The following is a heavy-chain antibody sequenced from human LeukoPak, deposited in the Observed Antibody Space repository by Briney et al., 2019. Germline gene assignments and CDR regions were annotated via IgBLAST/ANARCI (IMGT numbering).Heavy chain of an antibody. D-gene: IGHD1-26*01. J-gene: IGHJ4*02. CDR2: ISYDGSNK. Sequence: PGRSLRLSCAASGFTFSSYGMHWVRQAPGKGLEWVAVISYDGSNKYYADSVKGRLTISRDNSKNTLYLQMNSLRAEDTAVYYCAKDPHTSPAGYFDYWGQGTLVTVSS. CDR1: GFTFSSYG. V-gene: IGHV3-30*18. CDR3: AKDPHTSPAGYFDY.